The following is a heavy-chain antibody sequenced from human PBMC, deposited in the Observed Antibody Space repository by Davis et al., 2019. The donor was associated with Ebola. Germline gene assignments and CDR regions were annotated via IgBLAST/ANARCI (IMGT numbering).Heavy chain of an antibody. CDR2: ISYDGSNK. CDR3: AKAPGGYYYYGMDV. Sequence: GEFLKISCAASGFTFSSYGMHWVRQAPGKGLEWVAVISYDGSNKYYADSVKGRFTISRDNSKNTLYLQLNSLRAEDTAVYYCAKAPGGYYYYGMDVWGQGTTVTVSS. CDR1: GFTFSSYG. V-gene: IGHV3-30*18. D-gene: IGHD4-23*01. J-gene: IGHJ6*02.